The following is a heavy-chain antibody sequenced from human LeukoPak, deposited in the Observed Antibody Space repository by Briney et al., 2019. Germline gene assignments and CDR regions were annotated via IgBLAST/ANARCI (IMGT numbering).Heavy chain of an antibody. D-gene: IGHD3-10*01. J-gene: IGHJ4*02. Sequence: SETLSLTCTVSGGSISSSSYYWGWIRQPPGKGLEWIGSIYYSGSTYYNPSLKSRVTISVDTSKNQFSLKLSSVTAADTAVYYCARSPKLLWFGELLSYFDYWGQGTLVIVSS. CDR3: ARSPKLLWFGELLSYFDY. V-gene: IGHV4-39*01. CDR1: GGSISSSSYY. CDR2: IYYSGST.